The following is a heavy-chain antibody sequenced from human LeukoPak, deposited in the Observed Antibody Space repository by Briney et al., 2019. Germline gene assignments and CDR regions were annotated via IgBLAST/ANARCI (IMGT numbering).Heavy chain of an antibody. CDR1: VYTFSSYW. CDR2: FNSDGSST. Sequence: GGSLRLSCAASVYTFSSYWMHWFRQAPGKGLVWVSRFNSDGSSTSYADSVKGRFTISRDNAKNTLYLQMNSLRVEDTAVYYCVRPMCMASTGNYYYGMDVWVQGTTVTVSS. CDR3: VRPMCMASTGNYYYGMDV. V-gene: IGHV3-74*01. D-gene: IGHD6-13*01. J-gene: IGHJ6*02.